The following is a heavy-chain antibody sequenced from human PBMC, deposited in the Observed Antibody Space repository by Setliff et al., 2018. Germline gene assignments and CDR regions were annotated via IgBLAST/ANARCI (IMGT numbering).Heavy chain of an antibody. CDR3: ANPYSSSYGFDY. CDR2: IGGSGGST. J-gene: IGHJ4*02. D-gene: IGHD6-13*01. CDR1: GFTFGDFA. Sequence: GGSLRLSCAASGFTFGDFAMTWVRQAPGKGLEWVSAIGGSGGSTYYADSVKGRFTISRDNSKNTLYLQMNSLRAEDTAVYYCANPYSSSYGFDYWGQGALVTVSS. V-gene: IGHV3-23*01.